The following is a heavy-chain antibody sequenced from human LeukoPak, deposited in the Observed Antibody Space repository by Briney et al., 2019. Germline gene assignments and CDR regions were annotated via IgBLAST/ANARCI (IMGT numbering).Heavy chain of an antibody. CDR3: ARVNGDDFWSGYWYYYGMDV. CDR1: GGSFSGYY. Sequence: PSETLSLTCAVYGGSFSGYYWSWIRQPPGKGLEWIGEINHSGSTNYNPSLKSRVTISVDTSKNQFSLKLSSVTAADTAVYYCARVNGDDFWSGYWYYYGMDVWGQGTTVTVSS. CDR2: INHSGST. D-gene: IGHD3-3*01. J-gene: IGHJ6*02. V-gene: IGHV4-34*01.